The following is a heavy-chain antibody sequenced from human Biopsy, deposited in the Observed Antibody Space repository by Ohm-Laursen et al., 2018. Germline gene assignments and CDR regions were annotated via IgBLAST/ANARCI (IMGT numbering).Heavy chain of an antibody. V-gene: IGHV4-59*07. J-gene: IGHJ6*02. D-gene: IGHD2/OR15-2a*01. Sequence: SDTLSLTCTVSGGSISSDYWSWIRQTPGKGLEWIGYIYYSGSTNYNPSLKSRVTISVDTSKNQFSLGLNSVTAADTAVYYCARATNSTGWPYYYFYGMDVWGQGTTVTVSS. CDR1: GGSISSDY. CDR3: ARATNSTGWPYYYFYGMDV. CDR2: IYYSGST.